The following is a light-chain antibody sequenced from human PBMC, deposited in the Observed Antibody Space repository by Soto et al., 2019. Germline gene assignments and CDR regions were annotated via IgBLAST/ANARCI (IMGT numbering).Light chain of an antibody. CDR2: GAS. Sequence: EIVLTQSPGTLSLSPGERATLSCRASQSVGSSYLAWYQQKPGQAPRLLIYGASSSATGIPDRFSGSGSGTDFTLTISRLEPEDFAVYYCQQYGSSPTFGGGTKVEIK. J-gene: IGKJ4*01. CDR1: QSVGSSY. CDR3: QQYGSSPT. V-gene: IGKV3-20*01.